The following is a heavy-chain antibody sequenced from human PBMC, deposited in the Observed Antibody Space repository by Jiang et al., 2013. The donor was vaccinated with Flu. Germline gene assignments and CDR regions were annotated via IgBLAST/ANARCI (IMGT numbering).Heavy chain of an antibody. CDR2: INHSGST. CDR1: GGSFSGYY. Sequence: LLKPSETLSLTCAVYGGSFSGYYWSWIRQPPGKGLEWIGEINHSGSTNYNPSLKSRVTISVDTSKNQFSLKLSSVTAADTAVYYCARGEGPASYDSSGYGGYWGQGTLVTVSS. J-gene: IGHJ4*02. D-gene: IGHD3-22*01. V-gene: IGHV4-34*01. CDR3: ARGEGPASYDSSGYGGY.